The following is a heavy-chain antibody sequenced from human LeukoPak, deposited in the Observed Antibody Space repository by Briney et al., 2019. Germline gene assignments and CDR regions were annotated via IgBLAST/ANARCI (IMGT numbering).Heavy chain of an antibody. V-gene: IGHV3-30*03. D-gene: IGHD3-22*01. CDR2: ISYDGSNK. CDR1: GFTFSSYG. Sequence: PGGSLRLSCAASGFTFSSYGMHWVRQAPGKGLEWVAVISYDGSNKYYADSVKGRFTISRDNSKNTLYLQMNSLRAEDTAVYYCARDSLDSSGYSNWFDPWGQGTLVTVSS. CDR3: ARDSLDSSGYSNWFDP. J-gene: IGHJ5*02.